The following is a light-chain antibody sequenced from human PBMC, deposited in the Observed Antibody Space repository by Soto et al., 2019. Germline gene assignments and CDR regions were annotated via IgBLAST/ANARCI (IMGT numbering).Light chain of an antibody. J-gene: IGLJ1*01. V-gene: IGLV2-14*01. CDR1: SSDIGGHHF. Sequence: QSALTQPASVSGSPGQSITISCTGTSSDIGGHHFVSWYQQQSGKAPKLVIYEVNDRPSGVSDRFSGSKSVNTPSLTISGLQPEDDADYYCSSYTSSSLYVFGTGTKVTV. CDR2: EVN. CDR3: SSYTSSSLYV.